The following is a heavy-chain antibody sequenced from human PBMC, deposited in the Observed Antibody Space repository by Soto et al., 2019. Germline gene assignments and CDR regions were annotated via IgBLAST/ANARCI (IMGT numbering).Heavy chain of an antibody. V-gene: IGHV1-69*13. J-gene: IGHJ6*02. Sequence: SVKVSCKASGGTFGSYAISWVREAPGQGLEWMGGIIPIFGTANYAQKFQGRVTITADESTSTAYMELSSLRSEDTAVYYCARDLNHPDIVVVPAAPIYGMDVWGQGTTVTVSS. CDR1: GGTFGSYA. CDR3: ARDLNHPDIVVVPAAPIYGMDV. CDR2: IIPIFGTA. D-gene: IGHD2-2*01.